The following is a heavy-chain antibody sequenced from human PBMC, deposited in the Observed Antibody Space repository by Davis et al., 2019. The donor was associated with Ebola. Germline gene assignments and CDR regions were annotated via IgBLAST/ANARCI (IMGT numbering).Heavy chain of an antibody. Sequence: AASVKVSCKASGYTFTSYAISWVRQAPGQGLEWMGGFIPIFGTANYAQKFQGRVTITADESTSTAYMELSSLRSEDTAVYYCARDAASGAAEYWGQGTLVTVSS. CDR3: ARDAASGAAEY. J-gene: IGHJ4*02. CDR2: FIPIFGTA. D-gene: IGHD6-25*01. V-gene: IGHV1-69*13. CDR1: GYTFTSYA.